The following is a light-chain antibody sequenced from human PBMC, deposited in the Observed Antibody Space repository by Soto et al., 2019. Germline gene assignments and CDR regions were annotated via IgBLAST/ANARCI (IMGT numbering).Light chain of an antibody. J-gene: IGKJ1*01. Sequence: ERVMTQSPATLSVSPGERATLSCRASQSVGGDLAWYQQKPGQAPRLLIYGASSRAPGIPDRFSGSGSGTEFTLTISSLQSEDFAVYYCQQYNNWPPWTFGQGTKVDIK. CDR1: QSVGGD. CDR3: QQYNNWPPWT. CDR2: GAS. V-gene: IGKV3-15*01.